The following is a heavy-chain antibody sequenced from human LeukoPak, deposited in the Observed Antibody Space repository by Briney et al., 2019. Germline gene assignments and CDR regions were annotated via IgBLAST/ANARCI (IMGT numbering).Heavy chain of an antibody. D-gene: IGHD2-2*01. V-gene: IGHV1-18*04. CDR2: ISAYNGNT. CDR1: GYTFTSYG. CDR3: AREALGYCSSTSCYVWFDP. J-gene: IGHJ5*02. Sequence: GASVKVSCKASGYTFTSYGISWVRQAPGQGLEWMGWISAYNGNTTYAQKLQGRVTMTTDTSTSTAYMELRSLRSDDTAVYYCAREALGYCSSTSCYVWFDPWGQGTLVTVSS.